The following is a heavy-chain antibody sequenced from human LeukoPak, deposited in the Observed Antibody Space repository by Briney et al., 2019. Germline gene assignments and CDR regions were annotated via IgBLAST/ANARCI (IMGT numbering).Heavy chain of an antibody. CDR1: RLILSNYW. D-gene: IGHD3-10*01. V-gene: IGHV3-7*01. CDR2: IKREGREK. J-gene: IGHJ4*02. CDR3: ARELRAVVVVAHGFGD. Sequence: GGSLTLSCAVSRLILSNYWMSWVRQAPGKGLEWVANIKREGREKHYVDSVKGPFTTSRDNAESSLYLQMNRLGVEETAVCYCARELRAVVVVAHGFGDWGEGTQVSVSS.